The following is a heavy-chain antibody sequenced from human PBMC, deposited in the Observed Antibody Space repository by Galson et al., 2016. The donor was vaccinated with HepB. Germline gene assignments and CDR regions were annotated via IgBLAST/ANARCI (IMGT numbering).Heavy chain of an antibody. J-gene: IGHJ6*04. CDR2: ISRSGDST. D-gene: IGHD1-26*01. Sequence: SLRLSCAASGFTFSSYSINWVRQAPGKGLEVVSSISRSGDSTDYADSVKGRFTISRDNSKNTLSLQMNSLTADDTAIYYCVQGSTAPAVWGKGTTVTVSS. CDR3: VQGSTAPAV. V-gene: IGHV3-23*01. CDR1: GFTFSSYS.